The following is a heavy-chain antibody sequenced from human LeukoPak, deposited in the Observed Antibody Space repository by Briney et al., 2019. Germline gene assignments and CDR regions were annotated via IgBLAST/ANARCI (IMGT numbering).Heavy chain of an antibody. D-gene: IGHD1-1*01. V-gene: IGHV1-46*01. CDR1: GYTFSTYY. J-gene: IGHJ4*02. Sequence: GASVKVSCKASGYTFSTYYMHWERQAPEQGLEWMGVINPSGGSTSYAQRFQGRVTMTRDTSTSTFYMELSSLRSEDTAVYYCARHSLPGTTPFDYWGQGTLVTVSS. CDR3: ARHSLPGTTPFDY. CDR2: INPSGGST.